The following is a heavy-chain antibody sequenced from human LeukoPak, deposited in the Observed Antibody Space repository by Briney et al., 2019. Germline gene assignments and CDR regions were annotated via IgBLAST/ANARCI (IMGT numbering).Heavy chain of an antibody. J-gene: IGHJ4*02. D-gene: IGHD3-22*01. CDR1: GFTFSSYA. CDR2: ISGSGGST. Sequence: GGSLRLSYAASGFTFSSYAMSWARQAPGKGLEWVSAISGSGGSTYYADSVKGRLTISRDNSKNTLYLQMNSLRAEDTAVYYCAKGTYYYDSSGYYYGDYWGQGTLVTVSS. V-gene: IGHV3-23*01. CDR3: AKGTYYYDSSGYYYGDY.